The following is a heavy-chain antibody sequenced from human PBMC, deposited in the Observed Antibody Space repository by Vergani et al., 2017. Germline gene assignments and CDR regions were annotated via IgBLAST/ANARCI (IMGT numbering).Heavy chain of an antibody. CDR2: ISADNVNT. D-gene: IGHD2/OR15-2a*01. Sequence: VQPVESGAEVKKPGASVKVSCKASGYTFTSYGISWVRQAPGQGLEWMGWISADNVNTNYAQKLRGRVTMTTDTSTSTAYMELRSLRSEDTAVYYCARVSCNSKPCPIGAFDVWGQGTMVTVS. V-gene: IGHV1-18*01. J-gene: IGHJ3*01. CDR1: GYTFTSYG. CDR3: ARVSCNSKPCPIGAFDV.